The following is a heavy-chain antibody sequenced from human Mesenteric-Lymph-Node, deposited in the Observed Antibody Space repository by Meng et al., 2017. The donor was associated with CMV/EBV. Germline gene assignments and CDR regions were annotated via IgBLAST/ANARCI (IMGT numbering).Heavy chain of an antibody. D-gene: IGHD3-3*01. V-gene: IGHV3-7*01. CDR2: IYQDGSES. CDR3: ATDPHEFWSGKNWFDP. J-gene: IGHJ5*02. Sequence: GESLKISCAASGFTFSTYWMNWVRQSPGKGLEWVANIYQDGSESYYVDSVKGRFTISRDSAKNSLYLQMNSLRAEDTAVYYCATDPHEFWSGKNWFDPWGQGTQVTVSS. CDR1: GFTFSTYW.